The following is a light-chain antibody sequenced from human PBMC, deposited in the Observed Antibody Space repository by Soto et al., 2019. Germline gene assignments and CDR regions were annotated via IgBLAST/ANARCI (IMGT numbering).Light chain of an antibody. CDR3: QSYDSSLSGWV. CDR2: GNS. V-gene: IGLV1-40*01. Sequence: QSVLTQPPSVAGAQGQRVTISCTGSSSNIGAGYDVHWYQQLPGTAPKLLIYGNSNRPSGVPDRFSGSKSGTSASLAITGLQAEDDADYYCQSYDSSLSGWVFGGGTKLTVL. J-gene: IGLJ3*02. CDR1: SSNIGAGYD.